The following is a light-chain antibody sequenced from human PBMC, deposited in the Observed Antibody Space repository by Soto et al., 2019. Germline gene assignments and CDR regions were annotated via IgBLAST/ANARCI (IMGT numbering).Light chain of an antibody. CDR1: SSDVGSYNL. V-gene: IGLV2-23*01. CDR3: CPYAGVITNVV. Sequence: QSALTQPASVSGSTGQSITISCTGTSSDVGSYNLVSWYQQHPGKAPKLMIYEGIKRPSGVSNRFSGSKSGNTASLIISGRQAENAGDYYCCPYAGVITNVVFGGGTKLTVL. J-gene: IGLJ2*01. CDR2: EGI.